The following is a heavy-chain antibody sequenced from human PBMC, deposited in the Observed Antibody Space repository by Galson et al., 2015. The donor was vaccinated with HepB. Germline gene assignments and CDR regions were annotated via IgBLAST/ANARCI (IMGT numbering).Heavy chain of an antibody. CDR2: INHSGST. V-gene: IGHV4-34*01. Sequence: TLSLTCAVYGGSFSGYYWSWIRQPPGKGLEWIGEINHSGSTNYNPSLKSRVTISVDTSKNQFSLKLSSVTAADTAVYYCARVAVVVVAATRGWWDWFDPWGQGTLVTVSS. CDR1: GGSFSGYY. J-gene: IGHJ5*02. CDR3: ARVAVVVVAATRGWWDWFDP. D-gene: IGHD2-15*01.